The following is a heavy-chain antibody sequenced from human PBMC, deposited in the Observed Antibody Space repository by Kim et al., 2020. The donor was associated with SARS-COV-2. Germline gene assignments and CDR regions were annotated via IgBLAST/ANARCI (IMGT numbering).Heavy chain of an antibody. CDR1: GFTFSRYA. Sequence: GGSLRLSCAASGFTFSRYAMSWVRQAPGKGLEWVSAISGSGGSTHYADSVKGRFTISRDNSKNTLYLQMNSLRAEDTAVYYCAKEYCSSGSCSFDYWGQGTLVTVSS. CDR3: AKEYCSSGSCSFDY. CDR2: ISGSGGST. D-gene: IGHD2-15*01. J-gene: IGHJ4*02. V-gene: IGHV3-23*01.